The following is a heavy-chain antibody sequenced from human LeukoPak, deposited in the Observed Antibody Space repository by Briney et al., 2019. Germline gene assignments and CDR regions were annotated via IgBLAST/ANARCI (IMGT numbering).Heavy chain of an antibody. Sequence: GGSLRLSCAASGFTFSSYSMNWVRQAPGKGLEWVANIKQDGSEKYYVDSVKGRFTISRDNAKNSLYLQMNSLRAEDTAVYYCARQITADYDFWSNYYYYYMDVWGKGTTVTVSS. CDR2: IKQDGSEK. CDR1: GFTFSSYS. D-gene: IGHD3-3*01. CDR3: ARQITADYDFWSNYYYYYMDV. J-gene: IGHJ6*03. V-gene: IGHV3-7*01.